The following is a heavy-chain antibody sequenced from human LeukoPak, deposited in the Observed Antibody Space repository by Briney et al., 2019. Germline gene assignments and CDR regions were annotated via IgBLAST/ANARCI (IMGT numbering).Heavy chain of an antibody. J-gene: IGHJ3*02. CDR1: GYTFTGYY. CDR2: INPNSGGT. Sequence: ASVKVSCKASGYTFTGYYMHWVRQAPGQGLEWMGWINPNSGGTNYAQKFQGRVTMTRNTSISTAYMELSSLRSEDTAVYYCARGDYHDILTGYYVDAFDIWGQGTMVTVSS. V-gene: IGHV1-2*02. D-gene: IGHD3-9*01. CDR3: ARGDYHDILTGYYVDAFDI.